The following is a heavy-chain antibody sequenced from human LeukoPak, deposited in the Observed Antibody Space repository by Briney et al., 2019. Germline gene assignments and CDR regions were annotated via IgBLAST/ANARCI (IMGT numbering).Heavy chain of an antibody. Sequence: PGGSLRLSCAASGFTVSINYMSWVRQAPGKGLEWVSVIYSGGSTYYADSVKGRFTISRDNSKNTVYLQMDGLRAEDMAVYYCARAKYYDFWSGYPPSPSFDYWGQGTLVTVSS. CDR1: GFTVSINY. V-gene: IGHV3-66*02. CDR3: ARAKYYDFWSGYPPSPSFDY. D-gene: IGHD3-3*01. CDR2: IYSGGST. J-gene: IGHJ4*02.